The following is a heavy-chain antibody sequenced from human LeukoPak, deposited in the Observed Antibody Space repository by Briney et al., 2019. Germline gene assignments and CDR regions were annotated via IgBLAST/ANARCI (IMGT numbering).Heavy chain of an antibody. CDR1: GGSISSYY. CDR3: ARGQSGYYGAFDI. CDR2: IYYSGST. J-gene: IGHJ3*02. Sequence: SETLSLTCTVSGGSISSYYWSWIRQPPGKGLEWIGYIYYSGSTYYNPSLKSRVTISVDTSKNQFSLKLSSVTAADTAVYYCARGQSGYYGAFDIWGQGTMVTVSS. D-gene: IGHD3-22*01. V-gene: IGHV4-59*08.